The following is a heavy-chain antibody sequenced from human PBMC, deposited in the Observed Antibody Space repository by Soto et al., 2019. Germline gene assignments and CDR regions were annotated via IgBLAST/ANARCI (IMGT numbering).Heavy chain of an antibody. CDR3: ARFSTGDYYFDY. Sequence: SETLSLTCTVSGGSISSYYWSWIRQPPGKGLEWIGYIYYSGSTNYNPSLKSRVTISVDTSKNQFSLKLSSVTAADTAVYYCARFSTGDYYFDYWGQGTLVTVSS. CDR1: GGSISSYY. J-gene: IGHJ4*02. V-gene: IGHV4-59*01. D-gene: IGHD4-17*01. CDR2: IYYSGST.